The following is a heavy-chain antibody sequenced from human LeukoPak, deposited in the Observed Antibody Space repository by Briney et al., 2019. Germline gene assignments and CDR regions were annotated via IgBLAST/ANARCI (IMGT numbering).Heavy chain of an antibody. Sequence: PGGSLRLSCAASGFTFSTYAMSWVRQAPGKGLDWLSTISGRGTNTYYADSVKGRFTISRDNSKNTLYLQMNSLRAEDTAVYYCAKGRIYDYVWGSYRPREDSSSYAFDYWGQGTLVTVSS. CDR2: ISGRGTNT. J-gene: IGHJ4*02. CDR3: AKGRIYDYVWGSYRPREDSSSYAFDY. D-gene: IGHD3-16*02. V-gene: IGHV3-23*01. CDR1: GFTFSTYA.